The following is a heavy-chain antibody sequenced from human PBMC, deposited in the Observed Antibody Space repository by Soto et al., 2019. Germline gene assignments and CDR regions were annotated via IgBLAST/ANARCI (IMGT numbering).Heavy chain of an antibody. CDR2: IIPIFGTA. Sequence: SVNVSCKASGGTFSSYAISWVRQAPGEGLEWMGGIIPIFGTANYAQKFQGRVTITADESTSTAYMELSSLRSEDTAVYYCARWRLTMVRGVTKSYYYGMDVWGQGTTVTVSS. J-gene: IGHJ6*02. V-gene: IGHV1-69*13. CDR1: GGTFSSYA. D-gene: IGHD3-10*01. CDR3: ARWRLTMVRGVTKSYYYGMDV.